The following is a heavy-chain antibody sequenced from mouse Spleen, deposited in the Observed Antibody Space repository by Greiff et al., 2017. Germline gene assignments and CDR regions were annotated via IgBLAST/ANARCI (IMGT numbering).Heavy chain of an antibody. V-gene: IGHV2-5*01. D-gene: IGHD1-1*01. CDR1: GFSLTSYG. CDR3: ANYGDGWYFDV. CDR2: IWRGGST. Sequence: VHLVESGPGLVQPSQSLSITCTVSGFSLTSYGVHWVRQSPGKGLEWLGVIWRGGSTDYNAAFMSRLSITKDNSKSQVFFKMNSLQADDTAIYYCANYGDGWYFDVWGAGTTVTVSS. J-gene: IGHJ1*01.